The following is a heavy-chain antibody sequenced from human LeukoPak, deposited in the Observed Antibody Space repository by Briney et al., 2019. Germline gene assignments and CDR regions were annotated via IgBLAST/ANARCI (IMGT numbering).Heavy chain of an antibody. Sequence: GGSLRLSCAASGFTFSRNWMHWVRQAPGKGLVWVSRINSDGSITNYADSVKGRFTISRDNAKNTPYLQMSSLRAEDTAVYYCAKIDAYWGQGTLVTVSS. CDR1: GFTFSRNW. J-gene: IGHJ4*02. CDR3: AKIDAY. CDR2: INSDGSIT. V-gene: IGHV3-74*01.